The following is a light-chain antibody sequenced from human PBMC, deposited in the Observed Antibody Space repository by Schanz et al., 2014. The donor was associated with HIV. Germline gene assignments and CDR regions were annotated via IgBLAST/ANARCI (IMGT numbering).Light chain of an antibody. V-gene: IGLV1-40*01. CDR1: SSNIGADYD. CDR3: LSYDISLSSYV. J-gene: IGLJ1*01. CDR2: DNT. Sequence: QSVLAQPPSVSGAPGQRVTISCTGSSSNIGADYDVHWYQLLPGTAPKLLIFDNTNRPSGVPARLSGTQSGTSASLAITGLQAEDEGDYYCLSYDISLSSYVFGTGTKLTVL.